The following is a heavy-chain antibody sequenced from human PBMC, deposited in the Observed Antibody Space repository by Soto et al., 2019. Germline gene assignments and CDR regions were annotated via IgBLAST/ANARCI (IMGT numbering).Heavy chain of an antibody. CDR3: AMGDTMIELIQH. CDR2: MNPNSGNT. J-gene: IGHJ1*01. D-gene: IGHD3-22*01. V-gene: IGHV1-8*01. CDR1: GYTFTSYD. Sequence: SVKVSCKASGYTFTSYDINWVRQATGQGLEWMGWMNPNSGNTGYAQKFQGRVTMTRNTSISTAYMELSSLRSEDTAVYYCAMGDTMIELIQHWGPGTLVTVSS.